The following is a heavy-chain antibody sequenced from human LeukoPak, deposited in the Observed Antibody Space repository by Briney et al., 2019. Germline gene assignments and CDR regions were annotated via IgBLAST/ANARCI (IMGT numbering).Heavy chain of an antibody. D-gene: IGHD1-26*01. V-gene: IGHV1-8*01. CDR1: GYTFTSYD. Sequence: ASVKVSCKASGYTFTSYDINWVRQATGQGLEWMGWMNPNSGNTGYAQKLQGRVTMTTDTSTSTAYMELRSLRSDDTAVYYCARDSGSYGGRDDYWGQGTLVTVSS. J-gene: IGHJ4*02. CDR2: MNPNSGNT. CDR3: ARDSGSYGGRDDY.